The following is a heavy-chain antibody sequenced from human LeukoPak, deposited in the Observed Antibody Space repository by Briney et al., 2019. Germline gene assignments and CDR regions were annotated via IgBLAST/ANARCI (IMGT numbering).Heavy chain of an antibody. V-gene: IGHV3-30*18. CDR2: ISTDGKDK. CDR3: AKDQKWGPADYYFDS. CDR1: GFTFSSYN. D-gene: IGHD2-2*01. Sequence: GGSLRLSCAVSGFTFSSYNMNWVRQAPGKGLEWVTVISTDGKDKKYADSVKGRFAISRDNSKNTLDLQMNSLIPEDTAVYYCAKDQKWGPADYYFDSWGQGTLVTVSS. J-gene: IGHJ4*02.